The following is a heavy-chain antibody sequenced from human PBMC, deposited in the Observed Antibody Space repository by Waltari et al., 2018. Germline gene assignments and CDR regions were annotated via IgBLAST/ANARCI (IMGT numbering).Heavy chain of an antibody. Sequence: QVQLQESGPGLVKPSETLSLTCTVSGGSISSYYWSWIRQPPGKGLEWIGYIYYSGSTNYNPSLKSRVTISVDTSKNQFSLKLSSVTAADTAVYYCARSYVGSSLRAYYYYGMDVWGQGTTVTVSS. CDR2: IYYSGST. V-gene: IGHV4-59*01. D-gene: IGHD6-13*01. CDR3: ARSYVGSSLRAYYYYGMDV. J-gene: IGHJ6*02. CDR1: GGSISSYY.